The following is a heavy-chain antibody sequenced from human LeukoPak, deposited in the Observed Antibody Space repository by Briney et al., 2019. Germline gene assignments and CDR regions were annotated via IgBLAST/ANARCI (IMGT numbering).Heavy chain of an antibody. CDR3: ARSGYCSSTSCYANLYYYYYMDV. V-gene: IGHV3-11*04. Sequence: LGGSLGLSCAASGFTFSDYYMSWIRQAPGKGLEWVSYISSSGSTIYYADSVKGRFTISRDNAKNSLYLQMNSLRAEDTAVYYCARSGYCSSTSCYANLYYYYYMDVWGKGTTVTVSS. J-gene: IGHJ6*03. D-gene: IGHD2-2*03. CDR2: ISSSGSTI. CDR1: GFTFSDYY.